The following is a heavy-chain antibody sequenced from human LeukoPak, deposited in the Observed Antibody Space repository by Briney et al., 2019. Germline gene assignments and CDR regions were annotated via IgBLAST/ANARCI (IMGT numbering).Heavy chain of an antibody. V-gene: IGHV4-4*07. CDR3: ARDNRGYRSGGSCYDWFDP. Sequence: SETLSLTCTVSGGSISSYYWSWIRQPAGKGLEWIGRIYTSGSTNYNPSLKSRVTMSVDTSKNQFSLKLSSVTAADTAVYYCARDNRGYRSGGSCYDWFDPWGQGTLVTVSS. J-gene: IGHJ5*02. CDR1: GGSISSYY. CDR2: IYTSGST. D-gene: IGHD2-15*01.